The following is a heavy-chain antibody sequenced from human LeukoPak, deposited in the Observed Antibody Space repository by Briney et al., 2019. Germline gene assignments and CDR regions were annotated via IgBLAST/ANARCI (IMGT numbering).Heavy chain of an antibody. CDR2: INPSGGST. Sequence: ASVKVSCKASGYTFSSYYMHWVRLAPGQGLEWMGIINPSGGSTSYAQKFQGRVTMTRDTSTSTVYMELSSLRSEDTAVYYCARGSTPSYYYDSSGHFDYWGQGTLVTVSS. V-gene: IGHV1-46*01. CDR1: GYTFSSYY. D-gene: IGHD3-22*01. CDR3: ARGSTPSYYYDSSGHFDY. J-gene: IGHJ4*02.